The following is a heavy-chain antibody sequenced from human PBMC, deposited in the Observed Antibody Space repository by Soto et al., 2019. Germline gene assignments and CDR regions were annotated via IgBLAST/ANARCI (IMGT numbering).Heavy chain of an antibody. CDR3: ARGPHCIITSCYTYYYYGMDV. V-gene: IGHV1-46*01. CDR1: GYTFSTYY. Sequence: ASVKVSCKASGYTFSTYYMHWVRQAPGQGYEWMGIINPSGGSTTYAQKFQGRVTMTRDTSTSTVYMELSSLKSEDTAVYYCARGPHCIITSCYTYYYYGMDVWGQGTTVTVSS. D-gene: IGHD2-2*02. CDR2: INPSGGST. J-gene: IGHJ6*02.